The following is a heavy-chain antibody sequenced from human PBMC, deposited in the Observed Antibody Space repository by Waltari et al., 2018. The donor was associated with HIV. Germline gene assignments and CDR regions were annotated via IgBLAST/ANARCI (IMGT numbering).Heavy chain of an antibody. J-gene: IGHJ2*01. V-gene: IGHV3-23*01. CDR3: VRSGVGQWLVRSWVIDL. CDR1: GFPFSRYA. D-gene: IGHD6-19*01. Sequence: EVRLLEYGGDWVQPGGSLRLSCVVSGFPFSRYAMAWVRQAPGRGLEWVAGLSGRCETANYADSVKGRFTISRDNSKNMMFLQLNSLRVDDTAVYYCVRSGVGQWLVRSWVIDLWGRGSQVTVS. CDR2: LSGRCETA.